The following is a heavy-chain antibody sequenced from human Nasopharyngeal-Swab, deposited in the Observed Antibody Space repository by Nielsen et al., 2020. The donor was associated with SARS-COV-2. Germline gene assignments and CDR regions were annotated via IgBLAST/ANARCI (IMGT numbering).Heavy chain of an antibody. D-gene: IGHD6-19*01. Sequence: GGSLRLSCAATGLTFRSYGMHWVRQAPGKGLEWVAVIWYDGSNKYYADSVKGRFTISRDNSKNTLYLQMNSLRAEDTAVYYCARDKERAGYSSGWYGLGGQGTLVTVSS. J-gene: IGHJ4*02. V-gene: IGHV3-33*01. CDR1: GLTFRSYG. CDR3: ARDKERAGYSSGWYGL. CDR2: IWYDGSNK.